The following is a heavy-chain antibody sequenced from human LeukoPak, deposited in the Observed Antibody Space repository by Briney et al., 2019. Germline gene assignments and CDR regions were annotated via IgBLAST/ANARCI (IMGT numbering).Heavy chain of an antibody. J-gene: IGHJ4*02. V-gene: IGHV4-61*01. CDR1: GGSISSSSYY. Sequence: PSETLSLTCTVSGGSISSSSYYWGWIRQPPGKGLEWIGYIYYSGSTNYNPSLKSRVTISVDTSKNQFSLKLSSVTAADTAVYYCARETPVAGTDYWGQGTLVTVSS. CDR3: ARETPVAGTDY. D-gene: IGHD6-19*01. CDR2: IYYSGST.